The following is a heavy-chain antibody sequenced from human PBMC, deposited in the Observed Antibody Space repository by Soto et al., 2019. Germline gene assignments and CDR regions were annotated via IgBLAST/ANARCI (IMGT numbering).Heavy chain of an antibody. Sequence: PSETLSLTCTVSGGSISSSSYYWGWIRQPPGKGLEWIGYIYYSGSTNYNPSLKSRVTISVDTSKNQFSLKLSSVTAADTAVYYCARGVCSSTSCYPFPFDYWGQGTLVTVSS. V-gene: IGHV4-39*07. J-gene: IGHJ4*02. CDR3: ARGVCSSTSCYPFPFDY. CDR2: IYYSGST. D-gene: IGHD2-2*01. CDR1: GGSISSSSYY.